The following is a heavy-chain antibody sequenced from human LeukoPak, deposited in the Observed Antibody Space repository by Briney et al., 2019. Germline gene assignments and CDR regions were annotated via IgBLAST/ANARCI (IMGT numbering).Heavy chain of an antibody. CDR1: GGSISSSGYS. Sequence: SETLSLTCAVSGGSISSSGYSWSWIRQPPGKGLEWIGYIYSSGSTYYNPSLKSRVTISVDTSKNQFSLKLSSVTAADTAVYYCARSPDYGDYFDYWGQGTLVTVSS. CDR3: ARSPDYGDYFDY. J-gene: IGHJ4*02. CDR2: IYSSGST. D-gene: IGHD4-17*01. V-gene: IGHV4-30-4*07.